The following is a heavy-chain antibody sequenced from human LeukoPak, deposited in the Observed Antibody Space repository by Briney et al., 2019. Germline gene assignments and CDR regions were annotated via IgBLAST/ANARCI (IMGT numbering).Heavy chain of an antibody. CDR2: INHSGST. D-gene: IGHD2-15*01. V-gene: IGHV4-34*01. Sequence: PSETLSLTCAVYGVSFSGYYWSWIRQPPGKGLEWIGEINHSGSTNYNPSLKSRVTISVDTSKNQFSLKLSSVTAADTAVYYCARDRVTGYCSGGSCYRFDPWGQGTLVTVSS. CDR3: ARDRVTGYCSGGSCYRFDP. J-gene: IGHJ5*02. CDR1: GVSFSGYY.